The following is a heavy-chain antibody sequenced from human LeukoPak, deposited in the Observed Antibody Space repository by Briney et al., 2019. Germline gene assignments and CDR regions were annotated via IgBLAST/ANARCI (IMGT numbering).Heavy chain of an antibody. CDR1: GFTFSDYY. D-gene: IGHD5-18*01. CDR2: ISSSGSTI. V-gene: IGHV3-11*04. Sequence: NPGGSLRLSCAASGFTFSDYYMSWIRQAPGKGLEWVSYISSSGSTIYYADSVKGRFTISRDNAKNSLYLQMNSLRAEDTAVYYCAKSDTAMVMGGYFQHWGQGTLVTVSS. CDR3: AKSDTAMVMGGYFQH. J-gene: IGHJ1*01.